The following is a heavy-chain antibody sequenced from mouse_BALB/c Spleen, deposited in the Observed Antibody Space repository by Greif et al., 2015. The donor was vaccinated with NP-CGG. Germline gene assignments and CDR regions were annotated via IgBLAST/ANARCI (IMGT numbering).Heavy chain of an antibody. CDR1: GFNIKDTY. V-gene: IGHV14-3*02. J-gene: IGHJ2*01. CDR2: IDPANGHT. CDR3: AIYVYYRSTFDY. Sequence: VQLQQSGAELVKPGASVRLSCTASGFNIKDTYLHWVKQRPEQGLEWIGRIDPANGHTRYDSKFQGKATITADTSSNTASLQLSSLTSEDTAVYFCAIYVYYRSTFDYWGQGAILTVSS. D-gene: IGHD1-1*01.